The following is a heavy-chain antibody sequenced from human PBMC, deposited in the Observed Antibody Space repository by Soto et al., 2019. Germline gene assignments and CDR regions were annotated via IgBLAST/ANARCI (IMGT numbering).Heavy chain of an antibody. D-gene: IGHD6-13*01. CDR3: ARGPLAAAGREYFQH. Sequence: QVQLVESGAEVKKPGSSVKVSCKASGGTFSSYTISWVRQAPGHGLEWMGRIIPILGIANYAQKFQGRVTITADKSTSTAYMELSSLRSEDTAVYYCARGPLAAAGREYFQHWGQGTLVTVSS. CDR2: IIPILGIA. CDR1: GGTFSSYT. V-gene: IGHV1-69*02. J-gene: IGHJ1*01.